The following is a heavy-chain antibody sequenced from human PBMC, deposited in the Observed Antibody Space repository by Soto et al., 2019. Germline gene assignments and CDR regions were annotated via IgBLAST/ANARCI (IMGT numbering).Heavy chain of an antibody. CDR2: ISSSSSYI. D-gene: IGHD3-10*01. V-gene: IGHV3-21*01. Sequence: GGSLRLSCAASGFTFSSYSMNWVRQAPGKGLEWVSSISSSSSYIYYADSVKGRFTISRDNAKNSLYLQMNSLRAEDTAVYYCARRNKWFGDNYYYYYYMDVWGKGTTVTVSS. CDR1: GFTFSSYS. CDR3: ARRNKWFGDNYYYYYYMDV. J-gene: IGHJ6*03.